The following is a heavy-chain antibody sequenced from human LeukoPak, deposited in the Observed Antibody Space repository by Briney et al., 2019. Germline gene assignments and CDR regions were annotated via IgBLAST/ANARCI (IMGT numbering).Heavy chain of an antibody. V-gene: IGHV1-69*13. Sequence: SVKVSCKASGGTFSSYAISWVRQAPGQGLEWLGGIIPIFGTANYAQKFQGRVTITADESTSTAYMELSSLRSEDTAVYYCARDWYYYDSSGYYYALRYWGQGTLVTVSS. CDR1: GGTFSSYA. J-gene: IGHJ4*02. CDR2: IIPIFGTA. CDR3: ARDWYYYDSSGYYYALRY. D-gene: IGHD3-22*01.